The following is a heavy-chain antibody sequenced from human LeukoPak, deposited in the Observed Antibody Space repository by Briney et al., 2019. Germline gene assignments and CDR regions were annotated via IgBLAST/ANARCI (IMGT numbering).Heavy chain of an antibody. V-gene: IGHV3-48*01. CDR1: GFTFSSYD. CDR3: ARDRYDSSHYYHY. J-gene: IGHJ4*02. Sequence: GGALRLSCAASGFTFSSYDMNWVRQAPGEGRGWVSYISRSSSIIFYAESVKGRFTISRDNAKNSLYLQMTSLRGEDTAVYYCARDRYDSSHYYHYWGQGTLVTVSA. CDR2: ISRSSSII. D-gene: IGHD3-22*01.